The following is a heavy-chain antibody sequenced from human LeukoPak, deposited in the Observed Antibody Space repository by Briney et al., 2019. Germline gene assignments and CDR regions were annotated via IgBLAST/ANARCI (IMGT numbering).Heavy chain of an antibody. CDR1: GFTFSDYY. CDR2: ISSSGSTV. V-gene: IGHV3-11*01. Sequence: GGSLRLSCAASGFTFSDYYMSWIRQAPGKGLEWVPYISSSGSTVYYADSVKGRFTISRDNAKNSLYLQMNSLRAEDTAVYYCASYDSSGYYYAEHWGQGTLVTVSS. CDR3: ASYDSSGYYYAEH. J-gene: IGHJ4*02. D-gene: IGHD3-22*01.